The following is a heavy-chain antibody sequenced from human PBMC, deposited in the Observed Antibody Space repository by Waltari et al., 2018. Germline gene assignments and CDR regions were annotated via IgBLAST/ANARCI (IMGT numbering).Heavy chain of an antibody. V-gene: IGHV1-3*01. D-gene: IGHD2-2*01. CDR3: ARSKGPIVVVPAAIDY. Sequence: QVQLVQSGAEVKKPGASVKVYCKASGYTFTSYAMHWVRQAPGQRREWMGWINAGNGNTKYSQKLQGRVTITRDTSANTAYMELSSLRSEDTAVYYCARSKGPIVVVPAAIDYWGQGTLVTVSS. J-gene: IGHJ4*02. CDR2: INAGNGNT. CDR1: GYTFTSYA.